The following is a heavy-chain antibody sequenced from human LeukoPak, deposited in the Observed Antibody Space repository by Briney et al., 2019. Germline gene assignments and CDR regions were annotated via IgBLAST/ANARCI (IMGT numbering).Heavy chain of an antibody. CDR1: GYTFTSYD. V-gene: IGHV1-8*03. Sequence: GASVKVSCKASGYTFTSYDINWVRRATGQGLEWMGWMNPNSGNTGYAQKFQGRVTITRNTSISTAYMELSSLRSEDTAVYYCARGGGLRLRYFDWLLYWGQGTLVTVSS. J-gene: IGHJ4*02. CDR3: ARGGGLRLRYFDWLLY. CDR2: MNPNSGNT. D-gene: IGHD3-9*01.